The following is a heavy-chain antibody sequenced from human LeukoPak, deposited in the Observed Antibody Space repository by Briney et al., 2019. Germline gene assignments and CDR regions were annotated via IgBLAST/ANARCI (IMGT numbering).Heavy chain of an antibody. CDR3: ATYRQVLLPFES. V-gene: IGHV3-23*01. J-gene: IGHJ4*02. D-gene: IGHD2-8*02. Sequence: GGSLRLSCAASGFTFSTFAMIWVRQPPGKVLEWVSSIFTSGGEIHYADSVRGRFTISRDNSKSTMSLQMNSLRAEDTAIYYCATYRQVLLPFESWGQGTLVTVSS. CDR2: IFTSGGEI. CDR1: GFTFSTFA.